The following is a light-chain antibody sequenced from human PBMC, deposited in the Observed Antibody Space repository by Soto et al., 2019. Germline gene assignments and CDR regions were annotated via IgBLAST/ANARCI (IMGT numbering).Light chain of an antibody. CDR3: LQDHNSLT. Sequence: AIQMTQSPSSLSASVGDRVTITCRASQDIRNDLAWYQQQPGNAPKLLIYAASTLQSGVPSRFSGSGSGTDFTLTISSLQPEDFATYHCLQDHNSLTFGPGTKVDIK. CDR2: AAS. J-gene: IGKJ3*01. V-gene: IGKV1-6*01. CDR1: QDIRND.